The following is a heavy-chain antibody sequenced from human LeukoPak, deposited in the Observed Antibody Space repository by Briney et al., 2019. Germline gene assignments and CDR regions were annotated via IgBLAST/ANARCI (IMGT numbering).Heavy chain of an antibody. Sequence: GGSLRLSCAASGFTVSSNYMSWVRQAPGKGLEWVSVIYSSSSTYYADSVKGRFTISRDNSKNTLYLQMNSLRAEDTAVYSCAREGYDILTGYLGFDYWGQGTLVTVSS. CDR3: AREGYDILTGYLGFDY. CDR1: GFTVSSNY. J-gene: IGHJ4*02. D-gene: IGHD3-9*01. V-gene: IGHV3-53*01. CDR2: IYSSSST.